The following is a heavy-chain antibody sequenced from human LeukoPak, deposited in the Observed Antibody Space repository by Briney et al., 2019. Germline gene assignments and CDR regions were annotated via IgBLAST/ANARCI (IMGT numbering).Heavy chain of an antibody. CDR3: ARATRVYYYDGSGYEP. V-gene: IGHV1-18*01. Sequence: ASVKVSCKASGYTFTSYGISWVRQAPGQGLEWMGWISAYNGNTNYAQKLQGRVTMTTDTSTSTAYMELRSLRSDDTAVYYCARATRVYYYDGSGYEPWGQGTLVTVSS. CDR2: ISAYNGNT. CDR1: GYTFTSYG. J-gene: IGHJ5*02. D-gene: IGHD3-22*01.